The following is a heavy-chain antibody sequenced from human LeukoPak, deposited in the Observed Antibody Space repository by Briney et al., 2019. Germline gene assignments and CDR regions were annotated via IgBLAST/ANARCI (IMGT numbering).Heavy chain of an antibody. CDR1: GGSFSGYY. CDR3: ARVVGLTGYSSSWYSGYYYYMDV. V-gene: IGHV4-34*01. Sequence: PSETLSLTCAVYGGSFSGYYWSWIRQPPGKGLEWIGEINHSGSTNYNPSLKGRVTISVDTSKNQFSLKLSSVTAADTAVYYCARVVGLTGYSSSWYSGYYYYMDVWGKGTTVTVSS. D-gene: IGHD6-13*01. CDR2: INHSGST. J-gene: IGHJ6*03.